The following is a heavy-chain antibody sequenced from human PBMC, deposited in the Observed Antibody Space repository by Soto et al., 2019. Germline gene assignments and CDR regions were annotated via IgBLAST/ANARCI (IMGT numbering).Heavy chain of an antibody. CDR2: ISWNSGSI. Sequence: EVQLVESGGGLVQPGRSLRLSCAASGFTFDDYAMHWVRQAPGKGLEWVSGISWNSGSIGYADSVKGRFTISRDNAKNSLYLQMNSLRAEDTALYYCAKERYYDSSHAFDIWGQGTMVTVSS. CDR1: GFTFDDYA. V-gene: IGHV3-9*01. CDR3: AKERYYDSSHAFDI. J-gene: IGHJ3*02. D-gene: IGHD3-22*01.